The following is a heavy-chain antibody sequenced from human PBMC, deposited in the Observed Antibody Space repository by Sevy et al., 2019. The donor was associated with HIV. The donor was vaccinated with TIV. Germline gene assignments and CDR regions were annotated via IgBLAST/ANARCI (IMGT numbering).Heavy chain of an antibody. CDR1: GFTFDDYA. V-gene: IGHV3-9*01. CDR2: ISWNSGRI. D-gene: IGHD6-13*01. J-gene: IGHJ6*02. Sequence: GGSLRLSCAASGFTFDDYAMHWVRQAPGKGLEWVSGISWNSGRIGYADSVKGRFTISRDNAKNSLYLQMNSLRAEDTALYYCAKDIAAAAGESSYGMDVWGQGTTVTVSS. CDR3: AKDIAAAAGESSYGMDV.